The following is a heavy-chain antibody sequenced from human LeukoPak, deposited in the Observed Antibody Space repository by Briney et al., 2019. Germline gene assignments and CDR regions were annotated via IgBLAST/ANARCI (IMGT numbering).Heavy chain of an antibody. J-gene: IGHJ6*03. Sequence: GGSLRLSCAASGFTFSTYAMHWVRQAPGKGLEWVAVISYDGSSKYYADSVKGRFTISRDNSKNTLYLQMNSLRAEDTAVYYCAKTSDPYYYMDVWGKGTTVTISS. CDR3: AKTSDPYYYMDV. CDR2: ISYDGSSK. CDR1: GFTFSTYA. D-gene: IGHD1/OR15-1a*01. V-gene: IGHV3-30*04.